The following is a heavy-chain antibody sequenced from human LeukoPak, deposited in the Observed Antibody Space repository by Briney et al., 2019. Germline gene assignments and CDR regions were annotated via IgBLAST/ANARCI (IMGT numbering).Heavy chain of an antibody. J-gene: IGHJ4*02. V-gene: IGHV3-21*01. CDR3: ASSPHTAMGSFDY. CDR1: GFTFSSYS. CDR2: ISSSSSYI. D-gene: IGHD5-18*01. Sequence: GGSLRLSCAASGFTFSSYSMNWVRQAPGKGLEWVSSISSSSSYIYYADSVKGRFTISRDNAKNSLYLQMNSLRAEDTAVYYCASSPHTAMGSFDYWGQGTLVTVSS.